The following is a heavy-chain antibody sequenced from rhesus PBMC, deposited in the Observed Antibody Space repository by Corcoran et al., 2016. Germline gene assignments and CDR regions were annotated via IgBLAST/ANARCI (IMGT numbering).Heavy chain of an antibody. V-gene: IGHV4-127*01. CDR3: ASLASSGVSFEF. CDR1: GYSISSGYG. Sequence: QVQLQESGPGLVKPSETLSLTCAVSGYSISSGYGCGWIRQPPGKGLEWIGQIYGGSGSTYYNPSLKSRVTGSKDTSKNQFSLKLSSVTAADTAVYYCASLASSGVSFEFWGQGALVTVSS. CDR2: IYGGSGST. J-gene: IGHJ1*01. D-gene: IGHD6-25*01.